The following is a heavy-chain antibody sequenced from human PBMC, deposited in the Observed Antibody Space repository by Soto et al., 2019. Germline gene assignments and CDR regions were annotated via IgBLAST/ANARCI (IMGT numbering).Heavy chain of an antibody. V-gene: IGHV3-21*01. D-gene: IGHD6-19*01. J-gene: IGHJ6*02. Sequence: GWSLRLSCAASGFTVSSYSMNWVRQAPGKGLEWVSSISSSSSYIYYADSVKGRFTISRDNAKNSLYLQMNSLRAEDTAVYYCARDPGVAVAGRRYYGMDVWGQGTTVTVSS. CDR3: ARDPGVAVAGRRYYGMDV. CDR2: ISSSSSYI. CDR1: GFTVSSYS.